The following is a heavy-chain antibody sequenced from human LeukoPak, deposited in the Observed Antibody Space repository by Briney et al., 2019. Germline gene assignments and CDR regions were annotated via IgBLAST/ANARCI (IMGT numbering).Heavy chain of an antibody. J-gene: IGHJ4*02. CDR1: GFTFSSYW. CDR3: ASPRGSGWYLFDY. V-gene: IGHV3-7*01. D-gene: IGHD6-19*01. CDR2: IKEDGSEK. Sequence: GGSLRLSCAASGFTFSSYWMSWVRQAPGKGLEWVANIKEDGSEKYYVDSVKGRFTISRDNAKNSLYLQMNSLRAVDTAVYYCASPRGSGWYLFDYWGQGTLVTVSS.